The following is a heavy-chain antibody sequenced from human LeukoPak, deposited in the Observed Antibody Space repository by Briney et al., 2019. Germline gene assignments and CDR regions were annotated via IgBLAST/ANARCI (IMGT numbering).Heavy chain of an antibody. CDR2: IGGSGSST. CDR1: GFTFSSYA. CDR3: AKGSWFDP. J-gene: IGHJ5*02. Sequence: PGGSLRLSCAASGFTFSSYALSWVRQAPGKGLEWVSAIGGSGSSTYYADSVKGRFTISRDNSKNVLYLQMNSLRAEDTAIYYCAKGSWFDPWGQGTLVTVSS. V-gene: IGHV3-23*01.